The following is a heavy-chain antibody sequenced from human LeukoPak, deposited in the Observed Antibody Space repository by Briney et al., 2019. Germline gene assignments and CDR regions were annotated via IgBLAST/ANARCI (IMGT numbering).Heavy chain of an antibody. V-gene: IGHV1-3*01. CDR3: ARDRLPQLYYYGMDV. J-gene: IGHJ6*02. CDR2: INAGNGNT. Sequence: ASVKVSCKASGYTFTSYAMHWVRQAPGQRLEWMGWINAGNGNTKYSQKFQGRVTITRDTSASTAYMELSSLRSEDTAVYYCARDRLPQLYYYGMDVWGQGTTVTVSS. CDR1: GYTFTSYA. D-gene: IGHD1-1*01.